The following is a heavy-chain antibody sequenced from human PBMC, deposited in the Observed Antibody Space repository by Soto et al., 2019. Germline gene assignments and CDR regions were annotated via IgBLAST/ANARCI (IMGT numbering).Heavy chain of an antibody. V-gene: IGHV4-59*01. D-gene: IGHD2-15*01. CDR1: GGSISSYY. CDR2: IYYSGST. Sequence: SETLSLTCTVSGGSISSYYWSWIRQPPGKGLEWIGYIYYSGSTNYNPSLKSRVTISVDTSKNQFSLKLSSMIAADTAVYYCARADPDASVGYWGQGTLVTVSS. J-gene: IGHJ4*02. CDR3: ARADPDASVGY.